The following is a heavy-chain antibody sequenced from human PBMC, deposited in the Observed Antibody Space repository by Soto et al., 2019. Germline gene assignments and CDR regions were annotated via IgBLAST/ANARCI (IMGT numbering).Heavy chain of an antibody. D-gene: IGHD5-18*01. CDR3: ARSGGTAMVRPYYYGMDV. Sequence: QVQLVQSGAEVKKPGSSVKVSCKASGGTFSSYAISSVRQAPGQGLEWMGGIIPIFGTANYAQKFQGRVTITADESTSTAYMELSILRSEDTALYYCARSGGTAMVRPYYYGMDVWGQGTTVTFSS. V-gene: IGHV1-69*01. J-gene: IGHJ6*02. CDR2: IIPIFGTA. CDR1: GGTFSSYA.